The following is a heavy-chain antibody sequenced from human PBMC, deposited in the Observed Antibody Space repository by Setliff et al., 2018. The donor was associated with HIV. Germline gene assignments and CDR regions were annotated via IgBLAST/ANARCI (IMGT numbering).Heavy chain of an antibody. D-gene: IGHD3-10*01. J-gene: IGHJ4*02. Sequence: SETLSLTCSVSGVSISGPIGITYYWDWLRQPPGKALEWIGYIYYSGSTYYDPSLKSRVTISVDTSKNQFSLKLSSVTAADTAVYYCGRENPGDYWGQGTLVTVLL. V-gene: IGHV4-39*01. CDR3: GRENPGDY. CDR2: IYYSGST. CDR1: GVSISGPIGITYY.